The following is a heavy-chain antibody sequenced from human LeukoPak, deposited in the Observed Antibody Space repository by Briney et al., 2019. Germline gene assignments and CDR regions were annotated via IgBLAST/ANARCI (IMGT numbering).Heavy chain of an antibody. CDR2: IYYSGST. J-gene: IGHJ4*02. Sequence: PSETLSLTCTVSGGSVSSSNHYWSWIRQPPGKGLEWIGYIYYSGSTNYNPSLKSRVTISVDTSKNQFSLKLSSVTAADTAVYYCARVRYERLAFDYWGQGTLVTVSS. CDR3: ARVRYERLAFDY. CDR1: GGSVSSSNHY. D-gene: IGHD6-25*01. V-gene: IGHV4-61*01.